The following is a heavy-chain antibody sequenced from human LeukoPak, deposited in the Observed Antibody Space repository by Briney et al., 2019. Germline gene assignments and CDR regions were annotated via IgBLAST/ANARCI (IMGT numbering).Heavy chain of an antibody. CDR2: IYYSGST. Sequence: SQTLSLTCTVSGGSIGSGDYYWSWIRQHPGKGLEWIGYIYYSGSTYYNPSLKSRVTISGDTSKNQFSLKLSSVTAADTAVYYCARGSDIVATIWFDPWGQGILVTVSS. D-gene: IGHD5-12*01. V-gene: IGHV4-31*03. CDR1: GGSIGSGDYY. J-gene: IGHJ5*02. CDR3: ARGSDIVATIWFDP.